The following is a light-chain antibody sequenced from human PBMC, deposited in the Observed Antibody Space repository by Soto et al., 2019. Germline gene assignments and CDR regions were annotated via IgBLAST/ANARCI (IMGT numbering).Light chain of an antibody. CDR3: QHYGSSPPKYT. V-gene: IGKV3-20*01. CDR1: QSVSSSY. J-gene: IGKJ2*01. Sequence: EIVLTQSPGTLSLSPGERATLSCRASQSVSSSYLAWYQQKPGQAPRLLIYGAFSRATDIPDRFSGSGSGKDFTLTISSLEPEDFAVYYCQHYGSSPPKYTFGQGTKLEI. CDR2: GAF.